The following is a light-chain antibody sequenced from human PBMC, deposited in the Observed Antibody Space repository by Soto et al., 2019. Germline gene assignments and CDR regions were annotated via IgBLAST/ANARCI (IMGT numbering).Light chain of an antibody. CDR1: QSISTY. CDR3: QQSYSSLYT. CDR2: AAS. Sequence: DIQMTQSPSSLSASVGDRVTITCRASQSISTYLNWYQQKPGRAPKLLIYAASSVQSGVPSRFSGSGSGTDFTLTISSLQPEDFATYYCQQSYSSLYTFGQGTKLENK. J-gene: IGKJ2*01. V-gene: IGKV1-39*01.